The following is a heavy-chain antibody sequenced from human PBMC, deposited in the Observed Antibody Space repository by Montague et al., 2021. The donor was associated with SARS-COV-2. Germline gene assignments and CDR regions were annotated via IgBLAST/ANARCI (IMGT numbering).Heavy chain of an antibody. V-gene: IGHV4-34*01. Sequence: SETLSLTCAVYGGSFSGYTWSWIRKPQGKGLVWTGEINHSGSTNNNPSLKSRVTISVDTSKNQFSLKLSSVTAADTAVYYCARVRYYGSGTSLGMDVWGQGTTVTVSS. CDR2: INHSGST. CDR3: ARVRYYGSGTSLGMDV. D-gene: IGHD3-10*01. CDR1: GGSFSGYT. J-gene: IGHJ6*02.